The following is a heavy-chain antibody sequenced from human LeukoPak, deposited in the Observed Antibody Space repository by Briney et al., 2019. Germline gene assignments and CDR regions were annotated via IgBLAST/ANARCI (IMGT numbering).Heavy chain of an antibody. CDR3: AKDLKEGRYYFDY. Sequence: PGGSLRLSCAASGFTFSDYYMSWIRQAPGKGLEWVSAISGSGGSTYYADSVKGRFTISRDNSKNTLYLQMNSLRAEDTAVYYCAKDLKEGRYYFDYWGQGTLVTVSS. CDR1: GFTFSDYY. CDR2: ISGSGGST. V-gene: IGHV3-23*01. J-gene: IGHJ4*02.